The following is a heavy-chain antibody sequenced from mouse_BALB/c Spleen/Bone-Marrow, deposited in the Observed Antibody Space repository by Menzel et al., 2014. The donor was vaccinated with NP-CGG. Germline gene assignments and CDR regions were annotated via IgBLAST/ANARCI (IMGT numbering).Heavy chain of an antibody. J-gene: IGHJ4*01. CDR3: ARGIFLYCNFLLDY. CDR2: IDPANGNT. Sequence: EVQLQQSEAELVKPGASVKLSCTASGFNIKDTYMHWVKQRPEQGLEWIGRIDPANGNTKYDPKFQGKATITADTSSNTAYLQLSSLTAEDTAVYYCARGIFLYCNFLLDYWGQGTSVTVSS. CDR1: GFNIKDTY. D-gene: IGHD2-10*02. V-gene: IGHV14-3*02.